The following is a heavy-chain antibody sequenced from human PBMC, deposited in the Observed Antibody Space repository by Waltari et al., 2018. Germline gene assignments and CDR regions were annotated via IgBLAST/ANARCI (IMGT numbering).Heavy chain of an antibody. V-gene: IGHV1-69*01. J-gene: IGHJ4*02. CDR2: IIPIFGTA. Sequence: QVQLVQSGAEVKKPGSSVKVSCKASGGTFSSYAISWVRQAPGQGLEWRGGIIPIFGTANYEQKFQGRVTITADESTSTAYMELSSLRSEDTAVYYCAREGYYDSSGGTGFDYWGQGTLVTVSS. CDR3: AREGYYDSSGGTGFDY. CDR1: GGTFSSYA. D-gene: IGHD3-22*01.